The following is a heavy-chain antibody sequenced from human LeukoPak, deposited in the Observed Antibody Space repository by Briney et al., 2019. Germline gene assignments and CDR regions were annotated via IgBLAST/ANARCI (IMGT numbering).Heavy chain of an antibody. CDR3: ARDRRDSTIEPPFHYYYYMDV. D-gene: IGHD5-24*01. V-gene: IGHV3-53*01. J-gene: IGHJ6*03. Sequence: GGSLRLSCAASGFTVSSNYMSWVRQAPGKGLEWVSVIYSGGSRYYADSVKGRFTISRDNSKNTLYLQMNSLRAEDTAVYYCARDRRDSTIEPPFHYYYYMDVWGKGTTVTVSS. CDR2: IYSGGSR. CDR1: GFTVSSNY.